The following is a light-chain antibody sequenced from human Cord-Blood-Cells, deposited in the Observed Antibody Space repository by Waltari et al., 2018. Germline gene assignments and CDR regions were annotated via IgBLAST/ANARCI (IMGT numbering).Light chain of an antibody. CDR3: AAWDYSLNGWV. J-gene: IGLJ3*02. Sequence: QSVLTQPPSASGTPGQRVTISCSGSSSNIGRNTVNWYQQLPGTAPKPPRPAPNLLIYRQNHRPSGFPDRFSCSKSGTSASLAISGLQSEDEADYYCAAWDYSLNGWVFGGGTKLTVL. CDR1: SSNIGRNT. V-gene: IGLV1-44*01. CDR2: RQN.